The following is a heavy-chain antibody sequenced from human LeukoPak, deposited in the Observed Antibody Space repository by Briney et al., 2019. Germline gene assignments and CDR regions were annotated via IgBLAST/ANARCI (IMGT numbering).Heavy chain of an antibody. CDR2: IKQDGSEK. CDR3: AKEAIFGVVTYDY. Sequence: GGSLRLSCAASGFTFSSYWMSWVRQAPGKGLEWVANIKQDGSEKYYVDSVKGRFTISRDNAKNSLYLQMNSLRAEDTAVYYCAKEAIFGVVTYDYWGQGTLVTVSS. CDR1: GFTFSSYW. D-gene: IGHD3-3*01. J-gene: IGHJ4*02. V-gene: IGHV3-7*03.